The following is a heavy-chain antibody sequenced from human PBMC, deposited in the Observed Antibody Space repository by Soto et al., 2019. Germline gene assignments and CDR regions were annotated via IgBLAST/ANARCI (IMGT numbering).Heavy chain of an antibody. V-gene: IGHV1-18*01. CDR3: ARPGTVIPPPDYYGMDV. Sequence: ASVKVSCKASGYTFTSYGISWVRQAPGQGLEWMGWISAYNGNTNYAQKLQGRVTMTTGTSTSTAYMELRSLRSDDTAVYYCARPGTVIPPPDYYGMDVWGQGTTVTVSS. CDR1: GYTFTSYG. CDR2: ISAYNGNT. J-gene: IGHJ6*02. D-gene: IGHD4-4*01.